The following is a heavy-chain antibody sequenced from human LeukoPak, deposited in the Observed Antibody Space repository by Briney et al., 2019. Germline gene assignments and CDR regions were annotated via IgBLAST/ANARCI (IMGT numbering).Heavy chain of an antibody. Sequence: GALRLSCAASGFTVSSNYMSWVCQAPGKGLEWVSVIYSGGSTYYADSVKGRFTISRDNSKNSLYLQMNSLRAEDTAVYYCAELGITMIGGVWGKGTTVTISS. J-gene: IGHJ6*04. CDR3: AELGITMIGGV. CDR2: IYSGGST. V-gene: IGHV3-66*01. D-gene: IGHD3-10*02. CDR1: GFTVSSNY.